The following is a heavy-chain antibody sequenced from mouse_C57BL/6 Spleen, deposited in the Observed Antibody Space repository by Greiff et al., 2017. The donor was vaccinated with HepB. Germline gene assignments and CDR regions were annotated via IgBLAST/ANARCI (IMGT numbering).Heavy chain of an antibody. Sequence: EVKLVESVAELVRPGASVKLSCTASGFNIKNTYMHWVKQRPEQGLEWIGRIDPANGNTNYAPKFQGKATITADTSSNTAYLPLSSLTSEDTAIDYWARPTDYGNYVDYWGKGTTRTVSS. J-gene: IGHJ2*01. CDR3: ARPTDYGNYVDY. D-gene: IGHD2-1*01. CDR2: IDPANGNT. V-gene: IGHV14-3*01. CDR1: GFNIKNTY.